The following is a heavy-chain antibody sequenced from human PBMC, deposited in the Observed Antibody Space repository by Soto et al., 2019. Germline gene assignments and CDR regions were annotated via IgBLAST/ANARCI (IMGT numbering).Heavy chain of an antibody. Sequence: ASVKVSCKASGYTFTSYAMHWVRQAPGQRLEWMGWINAGNGNTKYSQKFQGRVTITRDTSASTAYMELSSLRSEDTAVYYCARDWELENPTDYWGQGTLVTVSS. V-gene: IGHV1-3*01. J-gene: IGHJ4*02. CDR2: INAGNGNT. CDR1: GYTFTSYA. CDR3: ARDWELENPTDY. D-gene: IGHD1-26*01.